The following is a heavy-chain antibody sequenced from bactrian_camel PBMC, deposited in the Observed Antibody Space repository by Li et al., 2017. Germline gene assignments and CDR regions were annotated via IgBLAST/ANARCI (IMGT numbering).Heavy chain of an antibody. J-gene: IGHJ4*01. CDR2: IDSDGGI. Sequence: VQLVESGGDLVHPGGSLTLSCVGSGFTYNTHNMGWFRSAPGKEREGVAVIDSDGGIMYADSVKGRFTISRDNAKNTVTLQMNRLKHEDTAVYYCAAAKFGNTRAVIAGLYNRDTYWGQGTQVTVS. CDR1: GFTYNTHN. CDR3: AAAKFGNTRAVIAGLYNRDTY. D-gene: IGHD1*01. V-gene: IGHV3S10*01.